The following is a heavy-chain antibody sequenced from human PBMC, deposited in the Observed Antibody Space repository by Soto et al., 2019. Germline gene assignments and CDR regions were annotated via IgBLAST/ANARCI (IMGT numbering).Heavy chain of an antibody. CDR3: AKDWEIQLWSYGWFDP. J-gene: IGHJ5*02. D-gene: IGHD5-18*01. Sequence: GGSLRLSCAASGFTFSSYGMHWVRQAPGKGLEWVAVISYDGSNKYYADSVKGRFTISRDNSKNTLHLQMNSLRAEDTAVYYCAKDWEIQLWSYGWFDPWGQGTLVTVSS. V-gene: IGHV3-30*18. CDR2: ISYDGSNK. CDR1: GFTFSSYG.